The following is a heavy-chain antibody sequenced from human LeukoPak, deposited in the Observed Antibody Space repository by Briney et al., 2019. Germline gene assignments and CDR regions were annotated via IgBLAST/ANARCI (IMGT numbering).Heavy chain of an antibody. Sequence: SQTLSLTCAISGGSVSSNSAAWNWIRQSPSRGLEWLGRTYYGSKWYNDYAVTVKSRITINPDTSKNQFSLHLNSVTPEDTAVYYCAKSRPYYDFWSGSFDYWGQGTLVTVSS. D-gene: IGHD3-3*01. V-gene: IGHV6-1*01. CDR3: AKSRPYYDFWSGSFDY. CDR2: TYYGSKWYN. CDR1: GGSVSSNSAA. J-gene: IGHJ4*02.